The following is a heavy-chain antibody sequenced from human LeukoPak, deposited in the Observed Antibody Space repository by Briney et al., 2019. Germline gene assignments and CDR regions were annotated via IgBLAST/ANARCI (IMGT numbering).Heavy chain of an antibody. D-gene: IGHD3-22*01. CDR1: GFTFSSYG. J-gene: IGHJ4*02. CDR3: ARDLSDYYDYFGY. Sequence: GGSLRLSCAASGFTFSSYGMHWVRQAPGKGLEWVAVISYDGSNKYYADSVKGRFTISRDNSKNTLYLQMNSLRAEDTAVYYCARDLSDYYDYFGYWGQGTLVTVSS. V-gene: IGHV3-30*19. CDR2: ISYDGSNK.